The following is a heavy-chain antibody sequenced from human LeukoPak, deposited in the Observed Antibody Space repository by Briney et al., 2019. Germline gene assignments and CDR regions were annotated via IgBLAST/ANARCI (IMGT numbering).Heavy chain of an antibody. D-gene: IGHD5-18*01. CDR1: GFTFSSYG. CDR3: VRREDKYSYGSY. V-gene: IGHV3-7*01. J-gene: IGHJ4*02. CDR2: IKQDGSEK. Sequence: PGGTLRLSCAASGFTFSSYGMSWVRLTPGKGLEWVASIKQDGSEKYYGDSVKGRFTISRDNAKNSLYLHMNSLRAEDTAVYYCVRREDKYSYGSYWGQGTLVTVSS.